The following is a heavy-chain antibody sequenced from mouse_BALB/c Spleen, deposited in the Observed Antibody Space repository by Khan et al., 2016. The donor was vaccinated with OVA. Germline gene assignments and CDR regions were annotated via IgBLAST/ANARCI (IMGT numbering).Heavy chain of an antibody. CDR3: ARDYGSLYWFFDV. CDR1: GISITSGNYR. V-gene: IGHV3-5*02. Sequence: EVHLQESGPGLVKPSQTVSLTCTVTGISITSGNYRWSWIRQFPGNKLEWIGNIYYSGTVTYNPSLTSRTTITRDTSKNQFFLEMNSLTAEDTATYDCARDYGSLYWFFDVWGAGTTVTVSS. CDR2: IYYSGTV. J-gene: IGHJ1*01. D-gene: IGHD1-1*01.